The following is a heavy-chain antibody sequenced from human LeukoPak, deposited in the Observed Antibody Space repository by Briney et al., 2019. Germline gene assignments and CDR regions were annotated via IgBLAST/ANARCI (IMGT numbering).Heavy chain of an antibody. CDR1: GGSISSYY. V-gene: IGHV4-59*01. Sequence: KSSETLSLTCTVSGGSISSYYWSWIRQPPGKGLEWIGYIYYSGSTNYNPSLKSRVTISVDTSKNQFSLKLSSVTAADTAVYYCARVAYYDYIWGSYRYAFDIWGQGTMVTVSS. CDR2: IYYSGST. J-gene: IGHJ3*02. CDR3: ARVAYYDYIWGSYRYAFDI. D-gene: IGHD3-16*02.